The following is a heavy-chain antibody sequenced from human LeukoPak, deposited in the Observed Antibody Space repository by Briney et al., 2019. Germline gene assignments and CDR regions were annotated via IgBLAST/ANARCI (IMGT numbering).Heavy chain of an antibody. CDR1: GGSISSYY. CDR3: ARFPGNDFWSGYYRDAFDI. D-gene: IGHD3-3*01. V-gene: IGHV4-4*07. J-gene: IGHJ3*02. Sequence: SETLSLTCTVSGGSISSYYWSWIRQPAGKGLEWIGRIYTSGSTNYNPSLKSRVTMSVDTSKNQFSLKLSSVTAADTAVYYCARFPGNDFWSGYYRDAFDIWGQGTMVTVSS. CDR2: IYTSGST.